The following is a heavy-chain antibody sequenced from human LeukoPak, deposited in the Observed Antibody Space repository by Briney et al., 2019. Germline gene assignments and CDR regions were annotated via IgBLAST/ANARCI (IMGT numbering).Heavy chain of an antibody. Sequence: PGGSLRLSVAASGFTFISYDWHWVRQATGKGRGGVSAIGTAGDTYYPGSVKGRFTISRENAKNSLYLQMNSLRAKDTAVYYCARVGGAMVRGEYDYWGQGTLVTVSS. CDR1: GFTFISYD. CDR3: ARVGGAMVRGEYDY. J-gene: IGHJ4*02. D-gene: IGHD3-10*01. CDR2: IGTAGDT. V-gene: IGHV3-13*01.